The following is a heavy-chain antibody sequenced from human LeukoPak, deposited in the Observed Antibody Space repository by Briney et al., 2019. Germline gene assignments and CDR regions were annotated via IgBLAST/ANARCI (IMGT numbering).Heavy chain of an antibody. CDR1: GFTFSSYG. V-gene: IGHV3-30*03. Sequence: GGSLRLSCAASGFTFSSYGMHWVRQAPGKGLEWVTVISYDGSNKYYADSVKGRFTISRDNSKNTLYLQMNSLRAEDTAVYYCARRPIKYYYYGMDVWGQGTTVTVSS. CDR3: ARRPIKYYYYGMDV. CDR2: ISYDGSNK. J-gene: IGHJ6*02.